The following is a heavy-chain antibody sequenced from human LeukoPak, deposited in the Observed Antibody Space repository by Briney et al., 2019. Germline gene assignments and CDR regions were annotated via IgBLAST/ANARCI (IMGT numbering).Heavy chain of an antibody. Sequence: GASVKVSCKASGYTFAIYGISWVRQAPGQGLEWMAWISPYDGDTNYAQNFEGRVTMTTETSTSTAYMELRSLRSDDTAIYDCARDYCTRGGDCYKEDLFNPWGQGTLATVSS. D-gene: IGHD2-21*02. V-gene: IGHV1-18*01. CDR2: ISPYDGDT. CDR1: GYTFAIYG. CDR3: ARDYCTRGGDCYKEDLFNP. J-gene: IGHJ5*02.